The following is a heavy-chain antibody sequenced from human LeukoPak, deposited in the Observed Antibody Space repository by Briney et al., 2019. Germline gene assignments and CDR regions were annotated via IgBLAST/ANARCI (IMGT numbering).Heavy chain of an antibody. CDR3: AGSGGYLDWRTDAFDI. CDR1: GYTFTSYA. D-gene: IGHD3-9*01. Sequence: EASVKVSCTASGYTFTSYAMHWVRQAPGQRLEWMGWINAGNGNTKYSQKFQGRVTITRDTSASTAYMELSSLRSEDTAVYYCAGSGGYLDWRTDAFDIWGQGTMVTVSS. V-gene: IGHV1-3*01. J-gene: IGHJ3*02. CDR2: INAGNGNT.